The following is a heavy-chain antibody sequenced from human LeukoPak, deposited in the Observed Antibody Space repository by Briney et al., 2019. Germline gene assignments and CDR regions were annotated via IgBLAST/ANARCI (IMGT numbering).Heavy chain of an antibody. D-gene: IGHD2-15*01. V-gene: IGHV1-18*01. CDR3: ARDRSPLLDSAYYYYMDV. CDR2: ISAYNGNT. Sequence: GASVKVSCKASGYTFTSYGISWVRQAPGQGLEWMGWISAYNGNTNYAQKLQGRVTMTTDTSTSTAYMELRSLRSDDTAVYYCARDRSPLLDSAYYYYMDVWGKGTTVTVSS. J-gene: IGHJ6*03. CDR1: GYTFTSYG.